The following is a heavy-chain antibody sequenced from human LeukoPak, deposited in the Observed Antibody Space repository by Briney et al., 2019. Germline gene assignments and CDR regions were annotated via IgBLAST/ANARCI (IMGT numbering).Heavy chain of an antibody. CDR1: GFTFSSYA. D-gene: IGHD3-10*01. CDR3: ARGVLWFGELSVTDYYYGMDV. Sequence: GGSLRLSCAASGFTFSSYAMHWVRQAPGKGLEWVAVISYDGSSKYYADSVKGRFTISRDNSKNTLYLQMNSLRAEDTAVYYCARGVLWFGELSVTDYYYGMDVWGQGTTVTVSS. CDR2: ISYDGSSK. J-gene: IGHJ6*02. V-gene: IGHV3-30-3*01.